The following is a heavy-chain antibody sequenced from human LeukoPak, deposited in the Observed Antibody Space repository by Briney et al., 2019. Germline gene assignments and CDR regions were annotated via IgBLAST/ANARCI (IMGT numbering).Heavy chain of an antibody. D-gene: IGHD5-24*01. CDR1: GYTFTGYY. J-gene: IGHJ5*02. CDR2: INPNSGGT. CDR3: ARIRRRDGYNSWFDP. Sequence: ASVKVSCKASGYTFTGYYMHWVRQAPGQGLEWMGWINPNSGGTNYAQKFQGRVTMTRDTSISTAYMELSRLRSDDTAVYYCARIRRRDGYNSWFDPWGQGTLVTVSS. V-gene: IGHV1-2*02.